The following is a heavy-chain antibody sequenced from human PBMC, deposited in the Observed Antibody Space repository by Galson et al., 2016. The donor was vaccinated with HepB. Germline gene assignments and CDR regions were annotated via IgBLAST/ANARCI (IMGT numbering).Heavy chain of an antibody. D-gene: IGHD5-12*01. CDR2: ISGSANST. Sequence: SLRLSCAASGFTFINYVMTWVRQAPGKGLEWAASISGSANSTHNADSARFTISSYNSRNTLYLQMNGLGAEDTALYYCAKNEYSADDPLDYWRQGTLVTVSS. V-gene: IGHV3-23*01. CDR1: GFTFINYV. J-gene: IGHJ4*02. CDR3: AKNEYSADDPLDY.